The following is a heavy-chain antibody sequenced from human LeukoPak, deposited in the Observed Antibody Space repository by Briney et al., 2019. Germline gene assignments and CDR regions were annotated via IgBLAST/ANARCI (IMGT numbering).Heavy chain of an antibody. CDR1: GFTFSSYA. Sequence: PGGSLRLSCAASGFTFSSYAMSWVRRAPGKGLEWVSAISGSGGSTYYADSVKGRFTISRDNSKNTLYLQMNSLRAEDTAVYYCAKSLPRYYYYGMDVWGQGTTVTVSS. V-gene: IGHV3-23*01. J-gene: IGHJ6*02. CDR3: AKSLPRYYYYGMDV. CDR2: ISGSGGST.